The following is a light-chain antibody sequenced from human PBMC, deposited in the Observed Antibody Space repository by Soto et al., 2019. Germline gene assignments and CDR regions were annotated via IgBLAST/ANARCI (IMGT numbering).Light chain of an antibody. CDR3: QQRHMWPIT. CDR2: DAY. CDR1: QSFRGL. V-gene: IGKV3-11*01. Sequence: EVVLTQSPVTLSLSPGERATLSCRASQSFRGLLAWYQQKPGQAPRLLIYDAYNRATGIPPRFSGSGSGTDFTLTFSSLEPEDSAVYYCQQRHMWPITFGQGTRLET. J-gene: IGKJ5*01.